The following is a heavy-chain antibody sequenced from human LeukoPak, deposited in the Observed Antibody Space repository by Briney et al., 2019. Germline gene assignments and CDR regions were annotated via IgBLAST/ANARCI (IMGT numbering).Heavy chain of an antibody. D-gene: IGHD2-21*02. V-gene: IGHV4-34*01. CDR3: ARDRAKAAIPYYYYGMDV. J-gene: IGHJ6*02. CDR1: GGSFSGYY. CDR2: INHSGST. Sequence: SETLSLTCAVYGGSFSGYYWSWIRQPPGKGLEWIGEINHSGSTNYNPSLKSRVTISVDTSKNQFSLKLSSVTAADTAVYYCARDRAKAAIPYYYYGMDVWGQGTTATVSS.